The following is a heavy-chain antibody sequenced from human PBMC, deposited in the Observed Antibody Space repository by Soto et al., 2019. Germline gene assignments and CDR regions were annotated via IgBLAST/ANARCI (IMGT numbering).Heavy chain of an antibody. J-gene: IGHJ4*02. Sequence: SVKVSCKASGGTFSSYAISWVRQAPGQGLEWMGGIIPIFGTANYAQKFQGRVTITADESTSTAYMELSSLRSEDTAVYYCASKADYYDSSGYSAPDYWGQGTLVTVSS. CDR1: GGTFSSYA. D-gene: IGHD3-22*01. V-gene: IGHV1-69*13. CDR2: IIPIFGTA. CDR3: ASKADYYDSSGYSAPDY.